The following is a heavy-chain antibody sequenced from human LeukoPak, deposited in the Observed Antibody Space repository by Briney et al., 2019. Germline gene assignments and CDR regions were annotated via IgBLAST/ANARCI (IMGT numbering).Heavy chain of an antibody. CDR2: MNPNNVAT. CDR1: GYTVTNYY. Sequence: ASVKVSCKGSGYTVTNYYLHWVRQAPGHGGEWMGWMNPNNVATEYQQNFQGRVTMTRDTSLSTAYLEVFSLRSDDAAVHYCARGAYYGHNFPLHYWGQGSIVIVSS. V-gene: IGHV1-2*02. J-gene: IGHJ4*02. D-gene: IGHD3-3*01. CDR3: ARGAYYGHNFPLHY.